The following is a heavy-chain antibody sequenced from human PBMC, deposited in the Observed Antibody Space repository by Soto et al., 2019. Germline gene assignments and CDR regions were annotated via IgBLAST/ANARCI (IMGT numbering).Heavy chain of an antibody. CDR1: GFTFSSYG. CDR2: ISYDGSNK. Sequence: GGSLRLSCAASGFTFSSYGMHWVRRAPGKGLEWVAVISYDGSNKYYADSVKGRFTISRDNSKNTLYLQMNSLRAEDTAVYYCAKDRYGDSYYFDYWGQGTLVTVSS. J-gene: IGHJ4*02. D-gene: IGHD4-17*01. V-gene: IGHV3-30*18. CDR3: AKDRYGDSYYFDY.